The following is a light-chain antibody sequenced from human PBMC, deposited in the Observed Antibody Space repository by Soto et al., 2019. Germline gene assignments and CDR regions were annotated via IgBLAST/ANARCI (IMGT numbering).Light chain of an antibody. CDR3: QQYGSMPRT. J-gene: IGKJ1*01. CDR1: QTVSSN. CDR2: ATS. Sequence: VMTQSSATLSLSPGERATLPCRASQTVSSNLAWYQQKPGQAPRLLIYATSPRATGIPARFSGSGSGTDFTLTISRLEPEDFAVYYCQQYGSMPRTFGQGTKVDIK. V-gene: IGKV3D-15*01.